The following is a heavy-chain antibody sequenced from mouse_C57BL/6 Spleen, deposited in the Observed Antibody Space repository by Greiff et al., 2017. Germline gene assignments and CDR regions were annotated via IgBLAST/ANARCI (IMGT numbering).Heavy chain of an antibody. Sequence: QVQLKQSGAELVKPGASVKISCKASGYAFSSYWMNWVKQRPGKGLEWIGQIYPGDGDTNYNGKFKGKATLTADKSSSTAYMQLSSLTSEDSAVYFCAKMGSNYGDYYAMDYWGQGTSVTVSS. J-gene: IGHJ4*01. CDR3: AKMGSNYGDYYAMDY. V-gene: IGHV1-80*01. CDR1: GYAFSSYW. D-gene: IGHD2-5*01. CDR2: IYPGDGDT.